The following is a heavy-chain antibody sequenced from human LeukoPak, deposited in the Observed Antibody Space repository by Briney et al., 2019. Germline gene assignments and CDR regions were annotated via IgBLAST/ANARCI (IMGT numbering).Heavy chain of an antibody. V-gene: IGHV3-30-3*01. CDR1: GFTFSSYA. Sequence: GSLRLSCAASGFTFSSYAMHWVRQAPGKGQEWVAVISYDGSNKYYADSVKGRFTISRDNSKNTLYLQMNSLRAEDTAVYYCARGGSWGDYAFDYWGQGTLVTVSS. J-gene: IGHJ4*02. D-gene: IGHD4-17*01. CDR2: ISYDGSNK. CDR3: ARGGSWGDYAFDY.